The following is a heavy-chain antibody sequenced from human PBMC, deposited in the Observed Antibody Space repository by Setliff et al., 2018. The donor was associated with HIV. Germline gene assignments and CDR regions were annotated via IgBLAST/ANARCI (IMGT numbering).Heavy chain of an antibody. CDR2: INHSGST. Sequence: SETLSLTCAVYGGSFSEYYWSWIRQSPGKGLEWIGEINHSGSTHYNPPLKSRATISVDTSKNQFSLILSPVTAADTAVYYCARQTGLRGYYGSGSYWIYYYYYMDVWGKGTTVTVSS. CDR1: GGSFSEYY. V-gene: IGHV4-34*01. D-gene: IGHD3-10*01. CDR3: ARQTGLRGYYGSGSYWIYYYYYMDV. J-gene: IGHJ6*03.